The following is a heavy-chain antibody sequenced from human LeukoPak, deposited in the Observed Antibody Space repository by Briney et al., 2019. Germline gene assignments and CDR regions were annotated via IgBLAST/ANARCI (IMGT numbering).Heavy chain of an antibody. CDR2: IHSGGST. J-gene: IGHJ4*02. Sequence: GGSLRLSCAASGFTVSSNCMSWVRQAPGKGLEWVSVIHSGGSTYYADSVKGRFTISRDSSMNTLYLQMNSLTAEDTAVYYCARGLVEMATIYFDYWGQGTLVTVSS. V-gene: IGHV3-53*01. D-gene: IGHD5-24*01. CDR1: GFTVSSNC. CDR3: ARGLVEMATIYFDY.